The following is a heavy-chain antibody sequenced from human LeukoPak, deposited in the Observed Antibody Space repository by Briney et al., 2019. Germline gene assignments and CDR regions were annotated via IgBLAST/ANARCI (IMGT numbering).Heavy chain of an antibody. CDR2: ISGGGGST. V-gene: IGHV3-23*01. CDR1: GFTFSSYA. CDR3: ASLVLRYFDWSRLSGVDV. J-gene: IGHJ6*02. Sequence: GGSLRLSCAASGFTFSSYAMSWVRQAPGKGLEWVSAISGGGGSTYYADSVKGRFTISRDNSKNTLYLQMNSLRAEDTAVYYCASLVLRYFDWSRLSGVDVWGQGTTVTVSS. D-gene: IGHD3-9*01.